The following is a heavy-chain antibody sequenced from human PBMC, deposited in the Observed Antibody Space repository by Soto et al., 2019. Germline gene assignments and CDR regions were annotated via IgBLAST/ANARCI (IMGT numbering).Heavy chain of an antibody. J-gene: IGHJ4*02. V-gene: IGHV1-69*06. CDR3: ATQYCSSTSCFSRRSSPVRY. D-gene: IGHD2-2*01. Sequence: GASVKVSCKASGCPFSSFAISWVRQAPEQGLEWIGGIIPIFGTANYAQKFHGRITFTADKSTSTAYMELSSLRSEDTAVYYCATQYCSSTSCFSRRSSPVRYWGQGTLVTVSS. CDR2: IIPIFGTA. CDR1: GCPFSSFA.